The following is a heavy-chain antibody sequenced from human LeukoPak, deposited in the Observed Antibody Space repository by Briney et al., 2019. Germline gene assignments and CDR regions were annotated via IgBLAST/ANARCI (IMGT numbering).Heavy chain of an antibody. CDR2: LSDTGNT. J-gene: IGHJ4*02. Sequence: PSETLSLTCTVSDGSVSDYFWSWMRQSPGKSLEWIGYLSDTGNTNSNPSLKSRFSMSVDTSRNQFSLRLTSVTAADTAVYYCARGMSSTWFDSTSKYYFDCWGPGTPVTVSS. D-gene: IGHD6-13*01. CDR3: ARGMSSTWFDSTSKYYFDC. V-gene: IGHV4-59*02. CDR1: DGSVSDYF.